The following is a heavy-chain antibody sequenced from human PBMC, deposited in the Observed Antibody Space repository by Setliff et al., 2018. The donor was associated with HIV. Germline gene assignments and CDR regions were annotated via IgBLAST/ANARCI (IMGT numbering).Heavy chain of an antibody. V-gene: IGHV5-51*01. D-gene: IGHD3-22*01. CDR2: IYPGDSDT. CDR3: ARQDDSSGYYYGLGAFDI. Sequence: PGESLTISCKGSGYSFTSYWIGWVRQMPGKGLEWMGIIYPGDSDTRYSPSFQGQVTISADKSISTAYLQWSSLKASDTAMYYCARQDDSSGYYYGLGAFDIWGQGTMVTVSS. CDR1: GYSFTSYW. J-gene: IGHJ3*02.